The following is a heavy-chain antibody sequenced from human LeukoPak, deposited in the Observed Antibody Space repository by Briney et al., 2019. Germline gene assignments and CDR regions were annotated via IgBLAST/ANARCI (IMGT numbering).Heavy chain of an antibody. Sequence: ASVKVSCKASGYTFTSYGISWVRQAPGQGLEWMGWISAYNGNTNYAQKLQGRVTMTTDTSTSTAYMELRSLRSDDTAVYYCARGGTDVKEWELLGYWGQGTLVTVSS. V-gene: IGHV1-18*01. J-gene: IGHJ4*02. CDR2: ISAYNGNT. CDR1: GYTFTSYG. D-gene: IGHD1-26*01. CDR3: ARGGTDVKEWELLGY.